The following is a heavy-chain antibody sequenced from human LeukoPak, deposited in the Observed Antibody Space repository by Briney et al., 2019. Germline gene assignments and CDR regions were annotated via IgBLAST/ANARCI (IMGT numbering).Heavy chain of an antibody. D-gene: IGHD2-21*02. CDR3: AKEAYCGGDCSRSFYP. CDR2: MSGSGTGT. Sequence: GGSLRLSCAASGFTFSSYAMSWVRQAPGKGLEWVSAMSGSGTGTYYADSVKGRFTISRDNSKNTLYLQMNSLRAEDTAIYFCAKEAYCGGDCSRSFYPWGQGTLVTVSS. CDR1: GFTFSSYA. J-gene: IGHJ5*02. V-gene: IGHV3-23*01.